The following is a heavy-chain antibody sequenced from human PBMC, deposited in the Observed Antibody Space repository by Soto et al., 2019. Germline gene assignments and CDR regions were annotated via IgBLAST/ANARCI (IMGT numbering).Heavy chain of an antibody. D-gene: IGHD2-21*02. CDR2: ISNSGSTK. Sequence: PGGSLRLSCAASGFTFSDYYMSWIRQAPGRGLEWVSYISNSGSTKFYADSVTGRFTISRDNAKNSLHLQMNSLRPEDTAVYYCVKDHCGGDCYSDPYFDWWGQGTLVTVSS. CDR3: VKDHCGGDCYSDPYFDW. V-gene: IGHV3-11*04. CDR1: GFTFSDYY. J-gene: IGHJ4*02.